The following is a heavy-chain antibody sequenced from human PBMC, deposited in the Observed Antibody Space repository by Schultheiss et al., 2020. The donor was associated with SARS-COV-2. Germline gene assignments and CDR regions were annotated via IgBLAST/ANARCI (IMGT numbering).Heavy chain of an antibody. Sequence: GSLRLSCAVYGGSFSGYYWTWIRQPPGKGLEWIGYIYHSGTTYYNPSLKSRITISVDRSKNQFSLNLHSVTAADTAVYYCARDHSSSLDYWGQGTLVTVSS. CDR3: ARDHSSSLDY. V-gene: IGHV4-34*01. CDR2: IYHSGTT. D-gene: IGHD6-13*01. CDR1: GGSFSGYY. J-gene: IGHJ4*02.